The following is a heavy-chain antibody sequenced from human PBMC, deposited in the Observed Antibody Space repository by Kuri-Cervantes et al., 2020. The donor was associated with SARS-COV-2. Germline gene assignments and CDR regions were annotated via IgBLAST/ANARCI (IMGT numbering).Heavy chain of an antibody. CDR2: INPSGGST. CDR1: GYTFTSYY. V-gene: IGHV1-46*01. Sequence: ASVKVSCKASGYTFTSYYMHWVRQAPGQGLEWMGIINPSGGSTSYVQKFQGRVTMTRDTSMSTVYMELRSLRSDDTAVYYCARGGESSSSLPIVFYIWGQGTMVTVSS. D-gene: IGHD6-6*01. CDR3: ARGGESSSSLPIVFYI. J-gene: IGHJ3*02.